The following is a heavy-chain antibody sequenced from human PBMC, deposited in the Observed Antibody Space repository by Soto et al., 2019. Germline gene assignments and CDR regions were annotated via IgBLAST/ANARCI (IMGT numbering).Heavy chain of an antibody. J-gene: IGHJ6*02. Sequence: GGSLSLSGAASGFTFSRFGMHWVRQAPGMGLEWVAVISYDGSNRFYADSVKGRFTISRDNAKNSLYLQMNSLRAEDTAVYYCAREGEYGYNHYGMDVWGQGTTVTVSS. V-gene: IGHV3-30*03. CDR3: AREGEYGYNHYGMDV. D-gene: IGHD6-6*01. CDR1: GFTFSRFG. CDR2: ISYDGSNR.